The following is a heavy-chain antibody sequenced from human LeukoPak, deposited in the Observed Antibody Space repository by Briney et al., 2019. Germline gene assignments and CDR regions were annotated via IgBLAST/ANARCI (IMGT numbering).Heavy chain of an antibody. CDR3: AREKDSSGRLDY. J-gene: IGHJ4*02. CDR1: GFTFSHYA. CDR2: ICSGGSR. D-gene: IGHD6-19*01. Sequence: PGGFLRLSCAASGFTFSHYAMSCVRQAPGKGLGGVLVICSGGSRYYAVSVNGRCTISRDNSKNKLYLQMNSLRAEDTAVYYCAREKDSSGRLDYWGQGTLVTVSS. V-gene: IGHV3-66*01.